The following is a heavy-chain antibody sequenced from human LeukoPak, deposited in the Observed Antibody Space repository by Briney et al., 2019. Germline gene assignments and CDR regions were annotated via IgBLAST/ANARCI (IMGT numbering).Heavy chain of an antibody. V-gene: IGHV1-69*13. CDR3: ARVSWELLNPIYYFDY. D-gene: IGHD1-26*01. CDR2: IIPIFGTA. J-gene: IGHJ4*02. Sequence: SVKVSCKASGDTFSSYAISWVRQAPGQGLEWMGGIIPIFGTANYAQKFQGRVTITADESTSTAYMELSSLRSEDTAVYYCARVSWELLNPIYYFDYWGQGTLVTVSS. CDR1: GDTFSSYA.